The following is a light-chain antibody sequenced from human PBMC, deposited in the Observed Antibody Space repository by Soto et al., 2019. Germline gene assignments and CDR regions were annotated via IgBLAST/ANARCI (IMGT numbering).Light chain of an antibody. J-gene: IGKJ1*01. V-gene: IGKV3-20*01. CDR1: QSVSSSY. Sequence: EIVLTQSPGTLSLSPGERATLSCRASQSVSSSYLAWYQQKPGQAPRLLIYGASSRATGIPDRFSGSGSGTDFTLTISRLDPEDVAVYYCQQYGSLWTFGQWTKLEIK. CDR2: GAS. CDR3: QQYGSLWT.